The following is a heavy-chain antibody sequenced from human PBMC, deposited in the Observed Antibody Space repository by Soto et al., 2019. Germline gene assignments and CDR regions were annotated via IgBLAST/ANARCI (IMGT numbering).Heavy chain of an antibody. V-gene: IGHV1-3*01. CDR1: GYTFTSYA. Sequence: AAVKVSCKASGYTFTSYALHWVRQAPGQRLEWMGWINAGNGNTKYSQKFQGSVTISRDTSASTAYMELSSLRSEDTAVYYCARADILTGSLDYWGQGTMVTVSS. CDR3: ARADILTGSLDY. J-gene: IGHJ4*02. D-gene: IGHD3-9*01. CDR2: INAGNGNT.